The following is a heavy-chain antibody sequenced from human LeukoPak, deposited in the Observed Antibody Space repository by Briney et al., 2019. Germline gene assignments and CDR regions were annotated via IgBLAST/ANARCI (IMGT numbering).Heavy chain of an antibody. Sequence: GGSLRLSCAAPGFIVSRYWMSWVRQARGKGVEWVADIKEDGSEKHCVDSVKGRFTISRDNAENSLYLQMNSLRAEDTAIYYCARDLGVCSGGTCYSVYDYWGQGTLVTVSS. CDR2: IKEDGSEK. CDR1: GFIVSRYW. D-gene: IGHD2-15*01. V-gene: IGHV3-7*01. CDR3: ARDLGVCSGGTCYSVYDY. J-gene: IGHJ4*02.